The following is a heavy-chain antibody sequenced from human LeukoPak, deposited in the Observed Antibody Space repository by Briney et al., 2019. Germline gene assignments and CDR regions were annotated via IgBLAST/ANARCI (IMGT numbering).Heavy chain of an antibody. CDR2: IYYSGST. Sequence: SETLSLTCTVSGGSISSSSYYWGSIRQPPGKGLEWVGSIYYSGSTYYNPSRKSRVTISVDTSKNNFSLKLSSVTAADSDVYYCARHGLRDNDFWSGHSSFDASDLWGRGTMVTVSS. CDR3: ARHGLRDNDFWSGHSSFDASDL. J-gene: IGHJ3*01. D-gene: IGHD3-3*01. CDR1: GGSISSSSYY. V-gene: IGHV4-39*01.